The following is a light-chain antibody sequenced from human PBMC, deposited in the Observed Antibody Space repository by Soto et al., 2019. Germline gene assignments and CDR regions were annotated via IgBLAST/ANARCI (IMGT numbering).Light chain of an antibody. V-gene: IGLV1-40*01. CDR1: SSNIGAGYD. J-gene: IGLJ2*01. CDR3: QSYDSSLSGHVV. CDR2: GNS. Sequence: QSVLTQPPSVSGAPGQRVTISCTGSSSNIGAGYDVHWYQQLPGTAPKLLFYGNSNRPSGVPDRFSGSKSGTSASLAITGLQAEDEADYYCQSYDSSLSGHVVFGGGTKVTVL.